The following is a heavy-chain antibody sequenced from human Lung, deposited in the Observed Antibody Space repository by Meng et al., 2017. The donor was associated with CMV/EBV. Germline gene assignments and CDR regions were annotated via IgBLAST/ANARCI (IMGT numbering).Heavy chain of an antibody. CDR2: IYYSGST. CDR3: ARPDDSSGWYMPFDD. D-gene: IGHD6-19*01. V-gene: IGHV4-39*01. Sequence: SXTXSLXCTVSGGSISSSSYYWGWIRQPPGKGLEWIGSIYYSGSTYYNPSLKSRVTISVDTSKNQFSLKLSSVTAADTAVYYCARPDDSSGWYMPFDDLGQGXLVTVSS. CDR1: GGSISSSSYY. J-gene: IGHJ4*02.